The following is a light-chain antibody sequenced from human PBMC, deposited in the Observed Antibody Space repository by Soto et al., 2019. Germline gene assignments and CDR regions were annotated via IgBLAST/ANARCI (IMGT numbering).Light chain of an antibody. CDR3: QQYGSSPGT. CDR1: QSVGTS. Sequence: EIVLTQSPATLSLSPGERATLSCRASQSVGTSLGWYQQKPGQAPRLLIYDASNRATDIPARFSGSGSGTDFTLTISSLEPEDFAVYYCQQYGSSPGTFGQGTKVEVK. V-gene: IGKV3-11*01. J-gene: IGKJ1*01. CDR2: DAS.